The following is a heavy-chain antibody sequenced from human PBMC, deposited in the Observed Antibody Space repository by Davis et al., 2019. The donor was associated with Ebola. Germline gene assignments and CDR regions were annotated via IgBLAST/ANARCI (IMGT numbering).Heavy chain of an antibody. J-gene: IGHJ6*02. V-gene: IGHV4-4*07. CDR3: ARDANHYYNYGMDV. CDR1: GGSIGTYY. CDR2: IYTTGST. D-gene: IGHD2-8*01. Sequence: PGGSLRLSCSVSGGSIGTYYWSWIRQPAGKGLEWIGRIYTTGSTNYNPSLKSRVTMSVDTSKNQFSLKLSSVTAADTAVYYCARDANHYYNYGMDVWGQGTTVTVSS.